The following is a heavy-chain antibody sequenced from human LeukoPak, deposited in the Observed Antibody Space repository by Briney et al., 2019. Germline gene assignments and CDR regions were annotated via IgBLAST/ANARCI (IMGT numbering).Heavy chain of an antibody. CDR1: GFTFSTYF. Sequence: PGGSLRLSCAASGFTFSTYFFNWVRQAPGKGLEWVSSISSTSTYIYYADSVKGRFTVSRDNAENSLYLRMNSLRAEDTAVYYCARDTLDTSMSHFDYWGQGTLVTVSS. CDR2: ISSTSTYI. D-gene: IGHD5-18*01. CDR3: ARDTLDTSMSHFDY. V-gene: IGHV3-21*01. J-gene: IGHJ4*02.